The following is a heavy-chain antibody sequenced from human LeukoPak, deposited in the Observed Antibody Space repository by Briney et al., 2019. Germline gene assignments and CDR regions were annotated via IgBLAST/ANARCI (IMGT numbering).Heavy chain of an antibody. J-gene: IGHJ4*02. D-gene: IGHD5-24*01. CDR3: TTGNGYTFDN. CDR2: IKSKVNGETI. Sequence: GGSLRLSCAGSGFIFSKAWLKWVRQAPGKGLEWVGQIKSKVNGETIDYAAAVKGRFTISRDDSKSTLYLQMNSLRSEDTALYYCTTGNGYTFDNWGQGTLVTVS. CDR1: GFIFSKAW. V-gene: IGHV3-15*01.